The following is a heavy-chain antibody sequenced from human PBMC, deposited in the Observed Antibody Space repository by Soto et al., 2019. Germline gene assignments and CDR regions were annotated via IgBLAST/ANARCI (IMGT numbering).Heavy chain of an antibody. Sequence: XGSLLLTCGVPGYSISSGYYWGWLRQPPGKGLEWIGSIYHGRSTYYNPSLNSRVTLSIDMTNNHVSLILNSVTAADTAVYYCARVGPWVPYYYDSSPYTFENWFDPWGQGTLVTVSS. CDR1: GYSISSGYY. D-gene: IGHD3-22*01. J-gene: IGHJ5*02. CDR2: IYHGRST. CDR3: ARVGPWVPYYYDSSPYTFENWFDP. V-gene: IGHV4-38-2*01.